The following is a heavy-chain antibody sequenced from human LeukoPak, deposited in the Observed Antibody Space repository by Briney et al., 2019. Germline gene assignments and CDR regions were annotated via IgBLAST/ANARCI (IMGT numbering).Heavy chain of an antibody. V-gene: IGHV4-31*03. CDR3: ARDYYGSGSPPHKYNWFDP. Sequence: PSETLSLTCTVSGGSISRGGYFWSWIRQHPGEGLEWIGYIYYSGSTYYNPSLKSRVTISVDTSKNQFSLKLSSVTAADTAVYYCARDYYGSGSPPHKYNWFDPWGQGTLVTVSS. CDR2: IYYSGST. CDR1: GGSISRGGYF. J-gene: IGHJ5*02. D-gene: IGHD3-10*01.